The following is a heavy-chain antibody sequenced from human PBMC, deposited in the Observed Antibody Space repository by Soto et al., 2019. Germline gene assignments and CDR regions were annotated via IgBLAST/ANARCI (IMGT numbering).Heavy chain of an antibody. V-gene: IGHV1-18*01. Sequence: AAVKVSCKASGYTFTSYGISWVRQAPGQGXEWMGWISAYNGNTNYAQKLQGRVTMTTDTSTSTAYMELRSLRSDDTAVYYCARDKGIRCYDSSGYCCFDYWGQGTLVTVSS. CDR2: ISAYNGNT. D-gene: IGHD3-22*01. CDR3: ARDKGIRCYDSSGYCCFDY. CDR1: GYTFTSYG. J-gene: IGHJ4*02.